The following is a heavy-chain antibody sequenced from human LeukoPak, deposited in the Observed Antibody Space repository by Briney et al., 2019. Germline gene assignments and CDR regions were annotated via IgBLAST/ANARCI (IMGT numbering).Heavy chain of an antibody. CDR3: ARDVYGSGSYYYYYYMDV. Sequence: ASVKVSCKASGYTFTSYGISWVRQAPGQGLEWMGWISAYNGNTNYAQKLQGKVTMTTDTSTSTAYMELRSLRSDDTAVYYCARDVYGSGSYYYYYYMDVWGKGTTVTISS. V-gene: IGHV1-18*01. CDR1: GYTFTSYG. D-gene: IGHD3-10*01. CDR2: ISAYNGNT. J-gene: IGHJ6*03.